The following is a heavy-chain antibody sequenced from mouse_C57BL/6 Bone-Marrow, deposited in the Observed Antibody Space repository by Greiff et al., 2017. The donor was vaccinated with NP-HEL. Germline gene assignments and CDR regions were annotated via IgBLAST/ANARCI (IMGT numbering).Heavy chain of an antibody. J-gene: IGHJ4*01. D-gene: IGHD1-1*01. CDR1: GYSFTSYS. CDR2: INPSYGTT. Sequence: VQLKESGPELVTPGASVKLSCKASGYSFTSYSMNWVKQSTGKGLEWIGVINPSYGTTNYNQKFKGKTTLTVDKSSSPAYMQLNSLTSEDSAVYYCARAGRTCYAMDYWGQGTSVTVSS. V-gene: IGHV1-39*01. CDR3: ARAGRTCYAMDY.